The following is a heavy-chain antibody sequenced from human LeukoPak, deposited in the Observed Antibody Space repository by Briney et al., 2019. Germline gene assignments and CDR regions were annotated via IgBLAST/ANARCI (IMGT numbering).Heavy chain of an antibody. V-gene: IGHV4-34*01. CDR1: GGLFSGYY. D-gene: IGHD3-22*01. Sequence: SQTLSLTCAVYGGLFSGYYWSWIRQRPGKGLEWIGEINHSGGTNYNPSLKSRVTISVDTSKNQFSLKLSSVTAADTAVYYCASLYYDSSDYYSFDYWGQGTLVTVSS. CDR3: ASLYYDSSDYYSFDY. CDR2: INHSGGT. J-gene: IGHJ4*02.